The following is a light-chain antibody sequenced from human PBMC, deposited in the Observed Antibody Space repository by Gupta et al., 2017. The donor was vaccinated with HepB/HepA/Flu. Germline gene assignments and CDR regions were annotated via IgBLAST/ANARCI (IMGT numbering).Light chain of an antibody. V-gene: IGLV1-40*01. CDR1: SSNIGAGYD. Sequence: VLTQPPSVSGAPGQRVTISCTGSSSNIGAGYDVHWYQQLPGTAPKLLIYGNSNRPSGVPDRFSGSKSGTSASLAITGLQAEDEADYYCQSYDSSLSGVVFGGGTKLTVL. J-gene: IGLJ2*01. CDR3: QSYDSSLSGVV. CDR2: GNS.